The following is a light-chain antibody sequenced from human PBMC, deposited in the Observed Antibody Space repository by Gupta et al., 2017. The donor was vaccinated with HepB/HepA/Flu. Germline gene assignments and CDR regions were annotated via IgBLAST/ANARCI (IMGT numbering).Light chain of an antibody. V-gene: IGLV1-40*01. CDR1: SSNIGAGYD. Sequence: VLTQPPSVSGAPGQRVTISCTGSSSNIGAGYDVHWYQQLPGTAPKLLIYGNSNRPSGVPDRFSGSKSGTSASLAITGLQAEDEADYYCQSYDSSLSGVVFGGGTKLTVL. J-gene: IGLJ2*01. CDR3: QSYDSSLSGVV. CDR2: GNS.